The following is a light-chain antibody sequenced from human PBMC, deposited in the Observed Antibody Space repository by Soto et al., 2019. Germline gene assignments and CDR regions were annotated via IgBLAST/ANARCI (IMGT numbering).Light chain of an antibody. CDR2: GSS. CDR3: QSYDSSLINYV. Sequence: QSFITQQPSVSGAPGRRVTISCTGSTSNIGADYDVPWYQQRPGTAPKLLIYGSSDRPSGVPDRFSGSKSGTSASLAITGLQAEDEADYYCQSYDSSLINYVFGTGTKVTVL. CDR1: TSNIGADYD. J-gene: IGLJ1*01. V-gene: IGLV1-40*01.